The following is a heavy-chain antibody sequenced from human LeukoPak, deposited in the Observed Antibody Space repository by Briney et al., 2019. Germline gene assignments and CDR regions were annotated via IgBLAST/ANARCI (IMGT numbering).Heavy chain of an antibody. CDR1: GIIFSNYG. CDR2: ISDDGSDK. CDR3: ARDSGGSGSYSQFDY. V-gene: IGHV3-30*03. J-gene: IGHJ4*02. D-gene: IGHD1-26*01. Sequence: GGSLRLSCAASGIIFSNYGMHWVRQGPDKGLEWVAVISDDGSDKYYADSVKGRFTISRDNSKNTLYLQMNSLRSEDTAVYYCARDSGGSGSYSQFDYWGQGTLVTVSS.